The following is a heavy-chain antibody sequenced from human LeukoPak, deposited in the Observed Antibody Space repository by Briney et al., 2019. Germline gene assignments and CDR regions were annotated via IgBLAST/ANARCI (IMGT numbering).Heavy chain of an antibody. CDR3: AKDRVLELWFEEASPYYFDY. D-gene: IGHD3-10*01. V-gene: IGHV3-23*01. CDR1: GFNFNNYG. CDR2: IGATDDST. Sequence: TRGSLRLSCAVSGFNFNNYGVSWVRQAPGKAPEWVSAIGATDDSTYYADSVKGRFTISRDISKNTLYLQMNSLRAEDTAVYYCAKDRVLELWFEEASPYYFDYWGQGTLVTVSS. J-gene: IGHJ4*02.